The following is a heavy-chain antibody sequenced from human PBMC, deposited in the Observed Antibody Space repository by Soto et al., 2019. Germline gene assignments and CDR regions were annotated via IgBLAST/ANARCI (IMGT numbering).Heavy chain of an antibody. J-gene: IGHJ4*02. CDR1: GGTFSSYA. V-gene: IGHV1-69*01. CDR3: ARGRPAQDYGDIFDY. D-gene: IGHD4-17*01. Sequence: QVQLVQSGAEVKKPGSSVKVSCKASGGTFSSYAISWVRQAPGQGLEWMGGIIPIFGTANYAQKFQGRVTITADESTSTADMELSRLRAEDTAVDYCARGRPAQDYGDIFDYWGQGTLVTVSS. CDR2: IIPIFGTA.